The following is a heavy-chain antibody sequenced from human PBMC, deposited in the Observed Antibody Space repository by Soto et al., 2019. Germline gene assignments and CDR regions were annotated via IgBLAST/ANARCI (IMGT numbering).Heavy chain of an antibody. D-gene: IGHD2-8*01. Sequence: GASVKVSCKASGYSFTDYHIHWVRQAPGQGLEWLGRINPTSGGTSTAQKFQGWVTMTTDTSISTASMELTRLTSDDTAIYYCARGDSTDCSNGVCSFFYNHDMDVWGQGTTVTVS. J-gene: IGHJ6*02. CDR3: ARGDSTDCSNGVCSFFYNHDMDV. CDR1: GYSFTDYH. CDR2: INPTSGGT. V-gene: IGHV1-2*04.